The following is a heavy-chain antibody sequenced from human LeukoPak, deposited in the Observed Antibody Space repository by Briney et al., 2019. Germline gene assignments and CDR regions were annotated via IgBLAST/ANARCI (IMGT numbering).Heavy chain of an antibody. J-gene: IGHJ2*01. V-gene: IGHV3-9*01. CDR3: AKDKNGYRYWYIDL. CDR2: ISWNSANI. D-gene: IGHD5-24*01. CDR1: GLSFDDLA. Sequence: GRSLRLFCVASGLSFDDLAMHWVRQVPGKGLEWVSGISWNSANIGYANSVKGRFTISRDNAKKTLYLQMDSLRVEDTALYYCAKDKNGYRYWYIDLWGRGTLVTVSS.